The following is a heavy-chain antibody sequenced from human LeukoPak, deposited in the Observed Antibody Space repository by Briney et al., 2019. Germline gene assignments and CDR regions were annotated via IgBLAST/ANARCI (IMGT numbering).Heavy chain of an antibody. CDR3: ARARSLGELSLGY. CDR2: IYYSGST. CDR1: GGSISSSSYY. J-gene: IGHJ4*02. V-gene: IGHV4-39*07. D-gene: IGHD3-16*02. Sequence: PSETLSLTCTVSGGSISSSSYYWGWIRQPPGKGLEWIGSIYYSGSTYYNPSLKSRVTISVDTSKNQFSLKLSSATAADTAVYYCARARSLGELSLGYWGQGTLVTVSS.